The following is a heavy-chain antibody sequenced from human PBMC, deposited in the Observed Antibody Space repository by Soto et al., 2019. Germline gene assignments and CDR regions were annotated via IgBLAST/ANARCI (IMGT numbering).Heavy chain of an antibody. CDR2: IIPIFGTA. D-gene: IGHD5-12*01. CDR3: ARSRDGYNRDYYGMDV. V-gene: IGHV1-69*13. Sequence: ASVKVSCKASGGTFSSYAISWVRQAPGQGLEWMGGIIPIFGTANYAQKFQGRDTITADESTSTAYMELSSLRSEDTAVYYCARSRDGYNRDYYGMDVWGQGTTVTVS. J-gene: IGHJ6*02. CDR1: GGTFSSYA.